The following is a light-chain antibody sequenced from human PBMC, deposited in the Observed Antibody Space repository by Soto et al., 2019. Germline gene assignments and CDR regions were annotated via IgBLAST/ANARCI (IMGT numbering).Light chain of an antibody. CDR3: QQRSNWPLT. CDR2: DAS. V-gene: IGKV3-11*01. J-gene: IGKJ3*01. CDR1: QSVSSY. Sequence: EIVLTQSPATLSLSPGERATLSCRASQSVSSYLAWYQQKPGQAPRLLIYDASNRATGIPARFSGSGSGSDCTLTISSLEPEDFAVYYCQQRSNWPLTFGPGTKVDI.